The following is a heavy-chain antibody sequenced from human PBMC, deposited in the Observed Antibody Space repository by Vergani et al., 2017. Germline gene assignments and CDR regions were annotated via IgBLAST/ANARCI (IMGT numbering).Heavy chain of an antibody. CDR2: ISGSGGST. V-gene: IGHV3-23*01. J-gene: IGHJ2*01. D-gene: IGHD5/OR15-5a*01. Sequence: EVQLLESGGGLVQPGGSLRLSCAASGFTFRSYAMSWVRQAPGKGLEWVSAISGSGGSTYYADSVKGRFTISRDNSRDTLYLQINSLRAEDTAVYYCARVGLISEKVSYFDLWGRGTLVTVSS. CDR1: GFTFRSYA. CDR3: ARVGLISEKVSYFDL.